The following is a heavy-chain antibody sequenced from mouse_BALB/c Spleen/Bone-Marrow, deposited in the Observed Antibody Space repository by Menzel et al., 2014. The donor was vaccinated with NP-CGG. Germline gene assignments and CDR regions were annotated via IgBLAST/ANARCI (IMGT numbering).Heavy chain of an antibody. D-gene: IGHD2-1*01. CDR2: INPSTGYT. CDR3: VCGNYYLAY. J-gene: IGHJ3*01. Sequence: VQLQESGAELAKPGASVKMSCKASGYTFTRYWMHWVKQRPGQGLEWIGYINPSTGYTEYNQKFKDKATLTADKSSSTAYMQVSSLTSEDSAVYYCVCGNYYLAYWGQGTLVTVSA. V-gene: IGHV1-7*01. CDR1: GYTFTRYW.